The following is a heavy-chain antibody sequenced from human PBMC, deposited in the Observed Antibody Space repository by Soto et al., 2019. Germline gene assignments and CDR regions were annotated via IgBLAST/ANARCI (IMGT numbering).Heavy chain of an antibody. CDR3: AIFRTVTTPFDY. D-gene: IGHD4-17*01. V-gene: IGHV3-9*01. J-gene: IGHJ4*02. CDR1: GFRFSDYA. CDR2: ITWNSGNR. Sequence: EVQLVESGGDLVQPGRSLRLSCAASGFRFSDYAVHWVRQAPGKGLEWVSGITWNSGNRGYADSVRGRLTISRDNAKNSLYLQMNSLRPEDTALYYCAIFRTVTTPFDYWGQGTLVTVSS.